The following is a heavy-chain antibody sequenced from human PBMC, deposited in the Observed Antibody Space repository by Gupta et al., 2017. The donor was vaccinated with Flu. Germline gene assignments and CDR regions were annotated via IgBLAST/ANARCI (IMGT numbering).Heavy chain of an antibody. D-gene: IGHD3-22*01. Sequence: EVQLVESGGGLVRPGGSLSLSCAASGFTFSSYNMNWVRQAPGKGLDWVSSITSGNSYKYYTGSVRGRFTISRDTAKNSLFLQMNSRRAEDTAVYDCARDRGLYSDSSGFSHWGQGTLGTVSS. V-gene: IGHV3-21*02. CDR3: ARDRGLYSDSSGFSH. CDR2: ITSGNSYK. J-gene: IGHJ4*02. CDR1: GFTFSSYN.